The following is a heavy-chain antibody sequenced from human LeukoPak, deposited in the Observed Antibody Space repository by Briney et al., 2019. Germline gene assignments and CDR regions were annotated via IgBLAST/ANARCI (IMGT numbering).Heavy chain of an antibody. Sequence: SVKASCKASGGTFSSYAISWVRQAPGQGLEWMGGIIPIFGTANYAQKFQGRVTITTDESTSTAYMELSSLRSEDTAVYYCAREWLTYNWFDPWGQGTLVTVSS. J-gene: IGHJ5*02. CDR3: AREWLTYNWFDP. V-gene: IGHV1-69*05. D-gene: IGHD6-19*01. CDR2: IIPIFGTA. CDR1: GGTFSSYA.